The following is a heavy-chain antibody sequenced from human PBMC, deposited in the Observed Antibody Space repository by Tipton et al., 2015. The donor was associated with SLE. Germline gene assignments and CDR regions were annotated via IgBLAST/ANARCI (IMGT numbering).Heavy chain of an antibody. J-gene: IGHJ3*01. CDR1: GGSFSGYY. CDR2: VSTTGNN. Sequence: TLSLTCAVYGGSFSGYYWSWIRQPPGKGLEWIGRVSTTGNNNNNPSLKSRVTMSVDTSKNQVSLKLASVTAADTAVYYCARDGSVSPLDVWGQGTSVVVSS. V-gene: IGHV4-59*10. CDR3: ARDGSVSPLDV. D-gene: IGHD5-24*01.